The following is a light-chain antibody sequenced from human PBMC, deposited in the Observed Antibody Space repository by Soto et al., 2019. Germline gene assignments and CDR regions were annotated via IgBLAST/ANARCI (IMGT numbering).Light chain of an antibody. CDR2: EVS. CDR3: SSYAGSSYV. Sequence: QSALTQRPSASGSPGQSVTISCTGTSSDVGAYNYVSWYQQHPGRAPKLMIYEVSKRPSGVPDRFSGSKSGNTASVTVSGRQAEDEADYYCSSYAGSSYVFGTGTKLTVL. V-gene: IGLV2-8*01. J-gene: IGLJ1*01. CDR1: SSDVGAYNY.